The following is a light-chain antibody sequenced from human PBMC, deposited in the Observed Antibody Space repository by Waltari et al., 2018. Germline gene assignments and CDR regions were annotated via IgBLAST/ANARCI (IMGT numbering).Light chain of an antibody. CDR2: GAS. CDR1: QSVSSGY. Sequence: EIVLTQSPGTLSLSPGERATLSCRASQSVSSGYLAWYQPKPGQAPRLLIYGASSRATGIPDRFSGSGSGTAFTLTISRLEPEDFAVYYCQQYGSSSWTFGQGTKVEIK. V-gene: IGKV3-20*01. J-gene: IGKJ1*01. CDR3: QQYGSSSWT.